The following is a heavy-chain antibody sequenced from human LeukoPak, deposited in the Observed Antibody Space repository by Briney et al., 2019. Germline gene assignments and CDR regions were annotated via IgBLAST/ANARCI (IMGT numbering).Heavy chain of an antibody. CDR1: GFTFSSYG. CDR2: IRYDGTNK. CDR3: AKAMEHYYDSRVDAFDI. D-gene: IGHD3-22*01. V-gene: IGHV3-30*02. Sequence: GGSLRLSCAASGFTFSSYGMHWVRQAPGKGLEWVAFIRYDGTNKYYADSVKGRFTISRDNSKNTLYLQMNSLRAEDTAVYYCAKAMEHYYDSRVDAFDIWGQGTMVTVSS. J-gene: IGHJ3*02.